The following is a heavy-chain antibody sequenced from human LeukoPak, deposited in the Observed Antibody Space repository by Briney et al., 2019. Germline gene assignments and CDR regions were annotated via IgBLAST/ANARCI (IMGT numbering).Heavy chain of an antibody. V-gene: IGHV3-23*01. CDR2: ISGSGGST. CDR1: GFTFSSYS. Sequence: PGGPLRLSCAASGFTFSSYSMNWVRQAPGKGLEWVSAISGSGGSTYYADSVKGRFTISGDNSKNTLYLQMNSLRAEDTAVYYCAKASHAILQWLVPPFFDYWGQGTLVTVSS. CDR3: AKASHAILQWLVPPFFDY. D-gene: IGHD6-19*01. J-gene: IGHJ4*02.